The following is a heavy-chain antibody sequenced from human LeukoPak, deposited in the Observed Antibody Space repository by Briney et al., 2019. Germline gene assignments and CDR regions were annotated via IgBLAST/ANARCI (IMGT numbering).Heavy chain of an antibody. Sequence: ASVTVSCKASGGTFSSYAISWVRQAPGQGLEWMGIINPSGGSTSYAQKFQGRVTMTRDTSTSTVYMELSSLRSEDTAVYYCARSIVVVVAATLGRFSYGMDVWGHGTTVTVSS. J-gene: IGHJ6*02. CDR2: INPSGGST. CDR1: GGTFSSYA. D-gene: IGHD2-15*01. V-gene: IGHV1-46*01. CDR3: ARSIVVVVAATLGRFSYGMDV.